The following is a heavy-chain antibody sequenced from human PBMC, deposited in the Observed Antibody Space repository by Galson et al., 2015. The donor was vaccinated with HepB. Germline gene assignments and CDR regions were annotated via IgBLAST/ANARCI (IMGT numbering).Heavy chain of an antibody. CDR3: ARVGGIAAAGTWV. CDR2: IIPILGIA. Sequence: CKASGGTFSSYTISWVRQAPGQGLEWMGRIIPILGIANYAQKFQGRVTITADKSTSTAYMELSSLRSEDTAVYYCARVGGIAAAGTWVWGQGTLVTVSS. CDR1: GGTFSSYT. V-gene: IGHV1-69*02. J-gene: IGHJ4*02. D-gene: IGHD6-13*01.